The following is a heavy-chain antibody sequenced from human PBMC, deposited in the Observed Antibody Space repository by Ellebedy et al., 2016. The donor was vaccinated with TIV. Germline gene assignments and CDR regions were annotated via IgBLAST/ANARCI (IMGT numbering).Heavy chain of an antibody. CDR1: GFTFSSYW. Sequence: GESLKISCAASGFTFSSYWMHWVRQTPGKGLVWVSRINSDGDNTHYADSVKGRFTISRDNAKNTLYLQMNSLRAEDTALYYCARDGNTNSGYFDYWGQGTLVTVSS. CDR3: ARDGNTNSGYFDY. V-gene: IGHV3-74*01. D-gene: IGHD1-1*01. CDR2: INSDGDNT. J-gene: IGHJ4*02.